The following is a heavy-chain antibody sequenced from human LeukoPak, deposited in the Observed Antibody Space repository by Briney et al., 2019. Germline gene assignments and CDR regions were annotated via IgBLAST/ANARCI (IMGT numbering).Heavy chain of an antibody. J-gene: IGHJ4*01. V-gene: IGHV3-7*02. Sequence: GGTLRLTCAASGCTFGIYYMSWVRQAPGKGLEWVANIMQDECEKFYVDSVKGRFTLSRDNAKNSLYLQMNSLRAEDTAVYYCATSGGAAGTLRTSSFGSDNWG. D-gene: IGHD6-13*01. CDR1: GCTFGIYY. CDR2: IMQDECEK. CDR3: ATSGGAAGTLRTSSFGSDN.